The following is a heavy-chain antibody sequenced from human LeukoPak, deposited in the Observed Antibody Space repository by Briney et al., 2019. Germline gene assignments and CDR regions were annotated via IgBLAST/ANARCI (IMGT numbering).Heavy chain of an antibody. V-gene: IGHV4-59*01. D-gene: IGHD1-26*01. CDR2: IYYSGST. Sequence: SETLSLTCNVSGGSISSYYWSWIRQPPGKGLEWIGYIYYSGSTNYNPSLKSRVTMSVDTSKNQFSLEVASVSAADTAVYYCARSWYNGNYHGAFNMWDEGTMVTVTS. J-gene: IGHJ3*02. CDR1: GGSISSYY. CDR3: ARSWYNGNYHGAFNM.